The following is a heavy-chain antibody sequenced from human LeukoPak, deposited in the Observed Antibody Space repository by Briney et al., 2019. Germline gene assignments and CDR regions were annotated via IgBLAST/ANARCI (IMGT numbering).Heavy chain of an antibody. V-gene: IGHV4-39*01. CDR1: GDSIRTTSYY. D-gene: IGHD3-10*01. J-gene: IGHJ4*02. CDR2: VFYTGTT. Sequence: SETLSLTCSVSGDSIRTTSYYWDWIRQAPGKGLEWIGTVFYTGTTYYSPSLKSRITISVDTSKNQFSLKLSSVTAADTAVDYCARQVLLSFDKWGQGAPVTVSS. CDR3: ARQVLLSFDK.